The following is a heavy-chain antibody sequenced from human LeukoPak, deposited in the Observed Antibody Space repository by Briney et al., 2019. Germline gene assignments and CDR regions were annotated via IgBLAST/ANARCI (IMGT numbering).Heavy chain of an antibody. CDR1: GGSFSGYY. CDR3: ARTHTVTTSCLDY. V-gene: IGHV4-34*01. Sequence: SETLCLTCAVYGGSFSGYYWSWIRQPPGKGLEWIGEINHSGSTNYNPSLKSRVTISVDTSKNQFSLKLSSVTAADTAVYYCARTHTVTTSCLDYSGQGNPVTVSS. CDR2: INHSGST. J-gene: IGHJ4*02. D-gene: IGHD4-17*01.